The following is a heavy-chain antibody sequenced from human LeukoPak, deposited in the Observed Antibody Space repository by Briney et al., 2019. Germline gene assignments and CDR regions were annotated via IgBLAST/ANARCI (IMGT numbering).Heavy chain of an antibody. CDR3: ASITVDTAMVYFDY. CDR2: IYYSGST. CDR1: GGSIRSYY. V-gene: IGHV4-59*08. D-gene: IGHD5-18*01. J-gene: IGHJ4*02. Sequence: SETLSLTCTVSGGSIRSYYWSWIRQPPGKGLEWIGYIYYSGSTNYNPSLKSRVTISVDTSKNQFSLKLSSVTAADTAVYYCASITVDTAMVYFDYWGQGTLVTVSS.